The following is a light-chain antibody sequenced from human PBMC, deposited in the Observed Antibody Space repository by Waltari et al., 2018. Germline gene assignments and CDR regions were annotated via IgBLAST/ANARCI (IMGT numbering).Light chain of an antibody. CDR2: TAS. Sequence: DIQMTQSPSSLSASVGDRVTITCRASQIINKFLNWYQQKPGEAPKLLIYTASSMQSGVPSRFSGSGSGTDFSLSISSLQPEDFATYYCQQSYSLPYTFGQGTTLEI. V-gene: IGKV1-39*01. J-gene: IGKJ2*01. CDR1: QIINKF. CDR3: QQSYSLPYT.